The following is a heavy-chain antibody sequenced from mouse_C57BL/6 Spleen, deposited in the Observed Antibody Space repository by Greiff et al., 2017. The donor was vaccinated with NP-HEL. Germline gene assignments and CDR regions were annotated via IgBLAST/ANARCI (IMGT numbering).Heavy chain of an antibody. D-gene: IGHD1-1*01. CDR3: ARKDYYGSRYWYFDV. Sequence: VQLQQSGPELVKPGASVQISCKASGYTFTDYYMNWVKQSHGKSLEWIGDINPNNGGTSYNQKFKGKATLTVDKSSSTAYMELRSLTSEDSAVYYCARKDYYGSRYWYFDVWGTGTTVTVSS. V-gene: IGHV1-26*01. J-gene: IGHJ1*03. CDR2: INPNNGGT. CDR1: GYTFTDYY.